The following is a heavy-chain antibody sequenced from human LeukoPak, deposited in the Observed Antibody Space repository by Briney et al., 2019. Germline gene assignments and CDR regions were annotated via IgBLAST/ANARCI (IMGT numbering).Heavy chain of an antibody. CDR3: AKAGVVVQAAIPTFDS. Sequence: GGSLRLSCAASGFTFSSYAMSWVRQAPGKGLEWVSAISGSGGSTYYADSVKGRFTISRDNSKNTLYLQMNSLRAEDAAVYYCAKAGVVVQAAIPTFDSGGQGPRAPVSS. J-gene: IGHJ4*02. V-gene: IGHV3-23*01. CDR1: GFTFSSYA. D-gene: IGHD2-2*01. CDR2: ISGSGGST.